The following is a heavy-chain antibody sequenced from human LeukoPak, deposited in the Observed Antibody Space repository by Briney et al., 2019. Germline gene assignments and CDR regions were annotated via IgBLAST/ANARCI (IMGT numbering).Heavy chain of an antibody. V-gene: IGHV4-38-2*01. J-gene: IGHJ6*03. Sequence: SETLSLTCAVSGYSISSGYYWAWIRPPPGKGLEWIGSMYHSGSAYYNPSLKSRVTISVDTSKNQFSLNLRSVTAADTAVYYCARGGGNGGGWVGHYYYMDVWGKGTTVTVSS. CDR2: MYHSGSA. CDR1: GYSISSGYY. CDR3: ARGGGNGGGWVGHYYYMDV. D-gene: IGHD4-23*01.